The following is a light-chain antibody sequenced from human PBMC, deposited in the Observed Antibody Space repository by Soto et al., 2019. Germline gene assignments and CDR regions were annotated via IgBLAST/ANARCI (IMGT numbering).Light chain of an antibody. CDR1: QHVNAW. CDR2: DAC. J-gene: IGKJ1*01. CDR3: QQYKTPRT. Sequence: DIELTQSPSTLSVSVGDRVTLTFRASQHVNAWLAWYQQRPGNAPKFLIYDACTSPSGVPSRFSGGGSGTEFTLTSTSLHPDEFATYYHQQYKTPRTFGQGTKVDIK. V-gene: IGKV1-5*01.